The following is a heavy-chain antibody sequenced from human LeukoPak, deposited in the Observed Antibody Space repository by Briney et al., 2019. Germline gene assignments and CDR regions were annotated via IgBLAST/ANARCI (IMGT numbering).Heavy chain of an antibody. CDR2: ISNSGSST. V-gene: IGHV3-11*05. D-gene: IGHD3-10*01. CDR3: ARVPGKYAFDL. CDR1: GFTFSDYY. Sequence: PGGSLRLSCAASGFTFSDYYMTWIRQASGKGLEWVAYISNSGSSTNYADSVKGRFTISRDNARISLYLQMNSLIADDTAVYYCARVPGKYAFDLWGQGTMVTVSA. J-gene: IGHJ3*01.